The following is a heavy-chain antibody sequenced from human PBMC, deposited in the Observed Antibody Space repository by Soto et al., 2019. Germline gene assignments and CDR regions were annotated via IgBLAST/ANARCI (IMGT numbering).Heavy chain of an antibody. V-gene: IGHV1-18*01. CDR1: GYTFTSYG. D-gene: IGHD6-19*01. Sequence: GASLKVSCKASGYTFTSYGISWVRQAPGQGLEWMGWISAYNGNTNYAQKLQGRVTMTTDTSTSTAYMELRSLRSDDTAVYYCARDSGSGLFYYYGMDVWGQGTTVTVSS. CDR3: ARDSGSGLFYYYGMDV. CDR2: ISAYNGNT. J-gene: IGHJ6*02.